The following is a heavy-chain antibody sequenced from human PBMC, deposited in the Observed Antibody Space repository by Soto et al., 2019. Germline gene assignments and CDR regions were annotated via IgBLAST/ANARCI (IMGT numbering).Heavy chain of an antibody. Sequence: PGGSLRLSCAASGFTFSSYEMNWVRQAPGKGLEWVSYISSSGSTIYYADSVKGRFTISRDNAKNSLYLQMNSLRAEDTAVYYCARFDYGDYVGFDYWGQGTLVTVSS. V-gene: IGHV3-48*03. CDR2: ISSSGSTI. D-gene: IGHD4-17*01. CDR1: GFTFSSYE. CDR3: ARFDYGDYVGFDY. J-gene: IGHJ4*02.